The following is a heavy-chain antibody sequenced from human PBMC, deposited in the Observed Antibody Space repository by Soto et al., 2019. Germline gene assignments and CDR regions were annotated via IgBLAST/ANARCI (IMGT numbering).Heavy chain of an antibody. CDR3: ARVGSPNYYYYYMDV. J-gene: IGHJ6*03. D-gene: IGHD3-10*01. V-gene: IGHV3-9*01. CDR2: ISWNSGSI. CDR1: GFTFDDYA. Sequence: ESGGGLVQPGRSLRLSCAASGFTFDDYAMHWVRQAPGKGLEWVSGISWNSGSIGYADSVKGRFTISRDNAKNSLYLQMNSLRAEDTALYYCARVGSPNYYYYYMDVWGKGTTVTVSS.